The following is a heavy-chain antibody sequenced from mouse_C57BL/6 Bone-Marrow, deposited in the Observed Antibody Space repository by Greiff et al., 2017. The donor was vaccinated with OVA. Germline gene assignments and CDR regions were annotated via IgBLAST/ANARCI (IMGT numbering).Heavy chain of an antibody. V-gene: IGHV5-12*01. J-gene: IGHJ2*01. CDR1: GFTFSDYY. CDR3: ARRGYYGSSYDY. Sequence: EVKVEESGGGLVQPGGSLKLSCAASGFTFSDYYMYWVRQTPEKRLEWVAYISNGGGSTYYPDTVKGRFTISRDNAKNTLYLQMSRLKSEDTAMYYCARRGYYGSSYDYWGQGTTLTVSS. D-gene: IGHD1-1*01. CDR2: ISNGGGST.